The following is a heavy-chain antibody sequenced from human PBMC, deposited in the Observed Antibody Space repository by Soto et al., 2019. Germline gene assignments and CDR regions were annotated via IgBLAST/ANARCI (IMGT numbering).Heavy chain of an antibody. CDR1: GFPFSSYA. D-gene: IGHD2-2*01. J-gene: IGHJ6*02. Sequence: GGSLRLSCAASGFPFSSYAMSWVRQAPGKGLEWVSAISGSGGSTYYADSVKGRFTISRDNSKNTLYLQMNSLRAEDTAVYYCASGRGTSRHVQYYYYGMDVWGQGTTVTVSS. CDR3: ASGRGTSRHVQYYYYGMDV. V-gene: IGHV3-23*01. CDR2: ISGSGGST.